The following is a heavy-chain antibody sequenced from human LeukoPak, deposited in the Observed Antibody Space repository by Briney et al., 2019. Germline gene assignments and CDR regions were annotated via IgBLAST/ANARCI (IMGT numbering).Heavy chain of an antibody. CDR1: GYTFTSYG. CDR2: ISAYNGNT. V-gene: IGHV1-18*01. D-gene: IGHD5-12*01. Sequence: EASVKVSCKSSGYTFTSYGISWVRQAPGQGLEWMGWISAYNGNTNYAKKLQGRVTMTTDTSTSTAYMELSRLRSDDKAVYYCARERRLTVATITLKYMDVWGKGTTVTISS. CDR3: ARERRLTVATITLKYMDV. J-gene: IGHJ6*03.